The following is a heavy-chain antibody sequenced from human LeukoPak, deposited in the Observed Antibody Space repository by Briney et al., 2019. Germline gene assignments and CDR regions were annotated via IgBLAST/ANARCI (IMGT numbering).Heavy chain of an antibody. CDR3: ARSGLGRGETDY. D-gene: IGHD3-16*01. V-gene: IGHV4-4*02. Sequence: SETLSLTCAVSGGSMSSSNWSSWVRQPPGKGLEWIGEIYHSGSTNYNPSLKSRVTISVDKSKNQFSLKLSSVTAADTAVYYCARSGLGRGETDYWGQGTLVTVSS. CDR1: GGSMSSSNW. CDR2: IYHSGST. J-gene: IGHJ4*02.